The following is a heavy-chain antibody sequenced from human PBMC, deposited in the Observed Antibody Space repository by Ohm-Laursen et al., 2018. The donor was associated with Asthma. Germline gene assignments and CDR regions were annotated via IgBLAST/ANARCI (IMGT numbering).Heavy chain of an antibody. CDR1: GFTFRSYA. J-gene: IGHJ4*02. Sequence: SLRLSCTASGFTFRSYAMHWVRQAPGKGLEWVAVGGSYYDGGLKYYADSVNGRFTISRGTSKNTLYLQMSSLRAEDTAVYYCVKVLGSSWYPTFDYWGQGTLVTVSS. D-gene: IGHD6-13*01. CDR2: GGSYYDGGLK. CDR3: VKVLGSSWYPTFDY. V-gene: IGHV3-30*14.